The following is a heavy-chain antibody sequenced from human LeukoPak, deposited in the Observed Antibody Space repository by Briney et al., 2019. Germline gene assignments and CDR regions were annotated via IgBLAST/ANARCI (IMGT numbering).Heavy chain of an antibody. Sequence: PSETLSLTCTVSGDPTGSYYWSWIRQPAGKGLEWIGRIYTSGTTNYNSSLKSRLTMSVDTSKNQFSLKLSSVTAADTAVYYCARLGSSGSAQYFQDWGQGTLVTVSS. CDR2: IYTSGTT. CDR3: ARLGSSGSAQYFQD. V-gene: IGHV4-4*07. J-gene: IGHJ1*01. D-gene: IGHD6-19*01. CDR1: GDPTGSYY.